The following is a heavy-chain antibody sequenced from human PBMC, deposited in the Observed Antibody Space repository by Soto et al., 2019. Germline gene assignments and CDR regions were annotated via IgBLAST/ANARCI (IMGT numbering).Heavy chain of an antibody. Sequence: QVQLVESGGGVVPPGRSLRLSCAASGFTFSSYAMHWVRQAPGKGLEWVAVISYDGSNKYYADSVKGRFTISRDNSKNTLYLQMNSLRAEDTAVYYCAAGGWRGAPAVSWGQGTLVTVSS. D-gene: IGHD1-1*01. CDR1: GFTFSSYA. CDR3: AAGGWRGAPAVS. CDR2: ISYDGSNK. J-gene: IGHJ4*02. V-gene: IGHV3-30-3*01.